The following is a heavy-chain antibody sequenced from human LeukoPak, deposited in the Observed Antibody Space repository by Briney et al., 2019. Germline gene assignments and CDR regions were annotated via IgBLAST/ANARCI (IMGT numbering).Heavy chain of an antibody. V-gene: IGHV4-59*01. CDR3: ARDKWEPAFDI. J-gene: IGHJ3*02. D-gene: IGHD1-26*01. CDR1: GGSISSYY. Sequence: PSETLSLTCTVSGGSISSYYWSWIRQPPGKGLEWIGYIYYSGSTNYNPSLKSRVTISVDTSKNQFSLKLSSVTAADTAVYYCARDKWEPAFDIWGQGTMFTVSS. CDR2: IYYSGST.